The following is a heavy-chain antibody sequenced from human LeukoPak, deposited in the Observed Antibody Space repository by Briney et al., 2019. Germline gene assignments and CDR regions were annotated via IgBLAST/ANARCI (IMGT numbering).Heavy chain of an antibody. Sequence: ASVKVSCKASGYTFTSYAMHWVRQAPGQRLEWMGWINAGNGNTKYSQKFQGRVTITRDTSASTAYMELSSLRSEDTAVYYCARPAFGYSGYDEGDYFDYWGQGTLVTVSS. V-gene: IGHV1-3*01. CDR3: ARPAFGYSGYDEGDYFDY. J-gene: IGHJ4*02. D-gene: IGHD5-12*01. CDR2: INAGNGNT. CDR1: GYTFTSYA.